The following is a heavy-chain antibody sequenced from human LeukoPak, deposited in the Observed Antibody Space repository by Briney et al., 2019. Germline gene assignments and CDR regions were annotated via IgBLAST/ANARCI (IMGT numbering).Heavy chain of an antibody. CDR3: AARYSSGWYGEIDY. CDR1: GGSISSYY. Sequence: ASETLSPTCTVSGGSISSYYWSWIRQLPGKGLEWIGYIYYSGSTNYNPSLKSRVTISVDTSKNQFSLKLSSVTAADTAVYYCAARYSSGWYGEIDYWGQGTLVTVSS. V-gene: IGHV4-59*01. CDR2: IYYSGST. J-gene: IGHJ4*02. D-gene: IGHD6-19*01.